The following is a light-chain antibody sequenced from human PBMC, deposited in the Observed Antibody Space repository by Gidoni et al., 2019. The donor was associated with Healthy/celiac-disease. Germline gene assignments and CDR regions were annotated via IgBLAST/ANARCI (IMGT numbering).Light chain of an antibody. CDR3: QAWDSSIVV. CDR2: QDS. J-gene: IGLJ2*01. Sequence: SYELTHPPSVSVSPGQTASITCSVAKLGDKSAGWYQQKPGQSPVLVIYQDSKRPSGIPERFSGSNSGNTATLTISGTQAMDEADYYCQAWDSSIVVFGGGTKLTVL. V-gene: IGLV3-1*01. CDR1: KLGDKS.